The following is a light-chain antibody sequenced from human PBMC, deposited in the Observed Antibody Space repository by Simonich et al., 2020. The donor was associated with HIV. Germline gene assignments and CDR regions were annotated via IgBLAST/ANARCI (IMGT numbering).Light chain of an antibody. V-gene: IGKV4-1*01. Sequence: DIVMTQSPDSLAVSLGERATINSKSSQSILNSSNNQKYLAWYQQKPVQPPKLLIYWASTRESGVPDRFSGSGSGTDFTLTISSLQAEDVAVYYCQHYYTIPYTFGQGTKLEIK. J-gene: IGKJ2*01. CDR2: WAS. CDR3: QHYYTIPYT. CDR1: QSILNSSNNQKY.